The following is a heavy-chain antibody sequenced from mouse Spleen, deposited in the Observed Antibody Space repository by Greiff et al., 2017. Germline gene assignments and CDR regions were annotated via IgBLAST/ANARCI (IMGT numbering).Heavy chain of an antibody. V-gene: IGHV5-9-3*01. J-gene: IGHJ4*01. CDR1: GFTFSSYA. D-gene: IGHD2-1*01. Sequence: EVHLVESGGGLVKPGGSLKLSCAASGFTFSSYAMSWVRQTPEERLEWVATISSGGSYTYYPDSVKGRFTISRDNAKNTLYLQMSSLRSEDTAMYYCARKGDGNYFYAMDYWGQGTSVTVSS. CDR2: ISSGGSYT. CDR3: ARKGDGNYFYAMDY.